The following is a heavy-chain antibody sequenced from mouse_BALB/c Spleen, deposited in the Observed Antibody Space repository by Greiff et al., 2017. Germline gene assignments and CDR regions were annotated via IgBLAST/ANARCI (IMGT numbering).Heavy chain of an antibody. J-gene: IGHJ2*01. Sequence: EVKLMESGGGLVKPGGSLKLSCAASGFTFSSYAMSWVRQSPEKRLEWVAEISSGGSYTYYPDTVTGRFTISRDNAKNTLYLEMSSLRSEDTAMYYCARVLIYDGYYLDYWGQGTTLTVSS. CDR1: GFTFSSYA. CDR2: ISSGGSYT. D-gene: IGHD2-3*01. V-gene: IGHV5-9-4*01. CDR3: ARVLIYDGYYLDY.